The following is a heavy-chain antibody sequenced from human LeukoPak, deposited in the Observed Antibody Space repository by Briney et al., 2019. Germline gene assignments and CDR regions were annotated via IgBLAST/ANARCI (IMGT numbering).Heavy chain of an antibody. CDR1: GYTFTSYD. CDR2: MNPNSGNT. CDR3: ARLDYYDSSGDMDV. Sequence: PRASVKVSCKASGYTFTSYDINWVRQATGQGLEWMGWMNPNSGNTGYARKFQGRVTMTRNTSISTAYMELSSLRSEDTAVYYCARLDYYDSSGDMDVWGKGTTVTISS. V-gene: IGHV1-8*01. D-gene: IGHD3-22*01. J-gene: IGHJ6*03.